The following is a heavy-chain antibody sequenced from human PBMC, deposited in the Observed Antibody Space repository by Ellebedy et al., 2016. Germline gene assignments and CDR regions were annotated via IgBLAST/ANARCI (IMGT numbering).Heavy chain of an antibody. Sequence: GESLKISCAASGFTFSSNAMHGVRQAPGKGLEWVSYISSSGSTIYYADSVKGRFTISRDNAKNSLYLQMNSLRAEDTAVYYCARGRWFDPWGQGTLVTVSS. CDR1: GFTFSSNA. CDR2: ISSSGSTI. J-gene: IGHJ5*02. V-gene: IGHV3-48*03. CDR3: ARGRWFDP.